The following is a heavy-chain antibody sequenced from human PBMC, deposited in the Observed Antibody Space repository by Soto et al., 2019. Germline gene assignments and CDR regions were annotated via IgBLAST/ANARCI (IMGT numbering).Heavy chain of an antibody. D-gene: IGHD1-1*01. CDR3: AKEKPTTTGFDS. CDR2: ISGSGTNT. J-gene: IGHJ4*02. Sequence: PGGSLRLSCVASGFSFSSYPMTWVRQAPGKGLEWVSVISGSGTNTYYAESVKGRFTISRDSSQNTLYLQMNSLRAEDTAVYYCAKEKPTTTGFDSWGQGTRVTVAS. CDR1: GFSFSSYP. V-gene: IGHV3-23*01.